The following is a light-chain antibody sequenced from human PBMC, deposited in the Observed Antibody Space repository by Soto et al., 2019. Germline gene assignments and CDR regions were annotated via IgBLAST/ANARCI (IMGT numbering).Light chain of an antibody. Sequence: VMTQSPANLSVSPGEGVTLFCRASQNVASNIAWYQVKPAQPPRLLIYASSTRATGIPATFGGSASGTQFSLTISSLQSEDSAVYYCQQYYHWGLSFGGGTKVEI. CDR1: QNVASN. CDR3: QQYYHWGLS. J-gene: IGKJ4*01. V-gene: IGKV3D-15*01. CDR2: ASS.